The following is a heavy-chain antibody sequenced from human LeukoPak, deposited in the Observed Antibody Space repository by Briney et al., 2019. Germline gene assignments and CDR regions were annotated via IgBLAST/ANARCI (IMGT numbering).Heavy chain of an antibody. V-gene: IGHV3-30*02. CDR1: GFTFSTYG. D-gene: IGHD5-18*01. J-gene: IGHJ4*02. Sequence: PGGSLRLSCAASGFTFSTYGMHWVRQAPGKGLEWVAFIRYDGSNKYYADSVKGRFTISRDNSKNTLCVQMNSLRAEDTAVYYCAKDLRGYSYGYSVDYRGQGTLVTVSS. CDR2: IRYDGSNK. CDR3: AKDLRGYSYGYSVDY.